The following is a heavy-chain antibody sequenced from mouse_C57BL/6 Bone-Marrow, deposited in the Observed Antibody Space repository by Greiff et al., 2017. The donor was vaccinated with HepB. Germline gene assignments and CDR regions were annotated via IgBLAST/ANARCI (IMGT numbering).Heavy chain of an antibody. CDR2: ISSGGSYT. V-gene: IGHV5-6*02. CDR3: ASRWLLAMDY. J-gene: IGHJ4*01. Sequence: EVMLVESGGDLVKPGGSLKLSCAASGFTFSSYGMSWVRQTPDKRLEWVATISSGGSYTYYPDSVKGRFTISRDNAKNTLYLQMSSLKSEDTAMYYCASRWLLAMDYWGQGTSVTVSS. D-gene: IGHD2-3*01. CDR1: GFTFSSYG.